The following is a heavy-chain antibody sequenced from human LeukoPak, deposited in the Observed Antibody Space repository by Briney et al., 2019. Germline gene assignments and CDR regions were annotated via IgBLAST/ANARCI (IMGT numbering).Heavy chain of an antibody. CDR3: ARDVHRYYMDV. D-gene: IGHD6-6*01. V-gene: IGHV4-34*01. CDR1: GGSFSGYY. CDR2: INHSGST. Sequence: KPSETLSLTCAVYGGSFSGYYWSWIRQPPGKGLEWIGEINHSGSTNYNPSLKSRVTISVDTSKNQFSLKLSSVTAADTAVYYCARDVHRYYMDVWGKGTTVTISS. J-gene: IGHJ6*03.